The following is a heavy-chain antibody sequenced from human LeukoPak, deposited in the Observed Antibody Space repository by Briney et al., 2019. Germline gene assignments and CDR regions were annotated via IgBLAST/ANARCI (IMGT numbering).Heavy chain of an antibody. J-gene: IGHJ4*02. CDR3: ARGGGLHPFDY. CDR1: DGSISSYY. Sequence: SETLSLTCTVSDGSISSYYWSWIRQPPGKGLEWIGYIYYSGSTNYNPSLKSRVTISVDTSKNQFSLKLSSVTAADTAVYYCARGGGLHPFDYWGQGTLVTVSS. CDR2: IYYSGST. V-gene: IGHV4-59*01. D-gene: IGHD2-15*01.